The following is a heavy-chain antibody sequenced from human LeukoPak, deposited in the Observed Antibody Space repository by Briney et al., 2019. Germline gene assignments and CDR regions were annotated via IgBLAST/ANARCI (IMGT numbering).Heavy chain of an antibody. Sequence: PSETLSLTCTVSGDSINSLDLWSWVRQPPGKGLEWIGEMYLSGTTHSNPSVKSRVTISIDKSKNQFFLNLSSVTAADTAVYYCARDHIVVVTAIRLRYYYYGMDVWGQGTTVTVSS. V-gene: IGHV4-4*02. D-gene: IGHD2-21*02. CDR1: GDSINSLDL. CDR3: ARDHIVVVTAIRLRYYYYGMDV. CDR2: MYLSGTT. J-gene: IGHJ6*02.